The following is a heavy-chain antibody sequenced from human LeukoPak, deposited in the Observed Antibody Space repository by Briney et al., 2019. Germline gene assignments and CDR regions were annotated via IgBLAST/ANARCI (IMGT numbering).Heavy chain of an antibody. J-gene: IGHJ4*02. Sequence: SETLSLTCTASGGSISGYKWSWFRQTAGKGLEWIGRVYASGDTNYNASLRSRVSMSVDTSKRQFSLNLYSVTAADTAFYFCARGIVGATAFDYSGRGALVTVSS. V-gene: IGHV4-4*07. CDR1: GGSISGYK. CDR2: VYASGDT. CDR3: ARGIVGATAFDY. D-gene: IGHD1-26*01.